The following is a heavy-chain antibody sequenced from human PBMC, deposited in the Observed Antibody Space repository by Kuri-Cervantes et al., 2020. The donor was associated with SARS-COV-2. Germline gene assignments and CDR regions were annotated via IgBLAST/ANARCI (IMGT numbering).Heavy chain of an antibody. CDR1: GGSISSSSYY. J-gene: IGHJ3*02. D-gene: IGHD3-3*01. V-gene: IGHV4-39*01. CDR3: AALTIFGVGNAFDI. CDR2: IYYSGST. Sequence: GSLRLSCTVSGGSISSSSYYWGWIRQPPGKGLEWIGSIYYSGSTYYNPSLKSRVTISVDTSKNQFSLKLSSVTAADTAVYYCAALTIFGVGNAFDIWGQGTMVTVSS.